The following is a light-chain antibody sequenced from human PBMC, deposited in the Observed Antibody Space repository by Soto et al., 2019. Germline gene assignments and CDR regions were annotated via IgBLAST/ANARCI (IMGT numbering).Light chain of an antibody. Sequence: QMTQSPSCLSASVGDRVTITCRASQRITTYLNWYQQKPGKAPKLLISTAATLQGGVPSRFSGSGSGTDFTLTISTLQPEDFATYFCQQSYSTPYTFGQGTKLEIK. CDR3: QQSYSTPYT. CDR2: TAA. J-gene: IGKJ2*01. V-gene: IGKV1-39*01. CDR1: QRITTY.